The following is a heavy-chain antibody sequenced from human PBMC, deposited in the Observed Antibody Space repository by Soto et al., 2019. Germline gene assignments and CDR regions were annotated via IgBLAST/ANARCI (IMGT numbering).Heavy chain of an antibody. J-gene: IGHJ4*02. CDR2: IRGRSKKFAT. CDR3: TARGGDSLQDI. V-gene: IGHV3-73*01. D-gene: IGHD4-17*01. Sequence: EVQLVESGGGLVQPGGSLKVSCAGLGFNFSDSALHWVRQPSGKGLEWIGRIRGRSKKFATSYATSVRGRFSLSRDVSRNTAYLQLNSLRDDDTGVYCCTARGGDSLQDIWGQGTLVSVSS. CDR1: GFNFSDSA.